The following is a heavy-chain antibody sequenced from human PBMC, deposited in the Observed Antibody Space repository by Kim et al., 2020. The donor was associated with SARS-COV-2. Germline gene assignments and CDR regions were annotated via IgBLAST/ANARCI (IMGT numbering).Heavy chain of an antibody. D-gene: IGHD3-10*01. J-gene: IGHJ5*02. V-gene: IGHV3-11*06. CDR3: ARANSKYYYGSGSTSLEFDP. Sequence: RFTISRDNAKNSLYLQMNSLRAEDTAVYYCARANSKYYYGSGSTSLEFDPWGQGTLVTVSS.